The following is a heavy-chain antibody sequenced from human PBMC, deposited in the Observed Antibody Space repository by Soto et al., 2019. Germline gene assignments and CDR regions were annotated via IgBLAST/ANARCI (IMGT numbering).Heavy chain of an antibody. CDR2: IKGDGTET. D-gene: IGHD1-26*01. Sequence: DVQLVESGGGLVQPGGSQRLSCATSGFTFSGYWMSWVRQAPGKGLEWVANIKGDGTETKYVDSVKGRFTISRDNVNNSLSLQMNSLRDEDTAVYYCAKDWEGWGQGTLVTVSS. J-gene: IGHJ4*02. CDR3: AKDWEG. CDR1: GFTFSGYW. V-gene: IGHV3-7*04.